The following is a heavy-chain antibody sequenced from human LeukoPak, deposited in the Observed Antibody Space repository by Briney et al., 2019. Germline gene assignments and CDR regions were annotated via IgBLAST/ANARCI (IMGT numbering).Heavy chain of an antibody. V-gene: IGHV3-9*01. CDR1: GFTFDDYA. CDR2: ISWNSGSI. D-gene: IGHD5-24*01. Sequence: PGGSLRLSCAASGFTFDDYAMHWVRQAPGKGLEWVSGISWNSGSIGYADSVKGRFTISRDNAKNSLYLQMNSLRAEDTALYYCAKDSDIEMATFHYWGQGTLVTVSS. CDR3: AKDSDIEMATFHY. J-gene: IGHJ4*02.